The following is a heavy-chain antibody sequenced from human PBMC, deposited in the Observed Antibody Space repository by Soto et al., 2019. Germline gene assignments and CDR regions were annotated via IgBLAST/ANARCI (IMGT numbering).Heavy chain of an antibody. CDR1: GFTFSSYA. CDR3: ARVYYDFWSGYNDDAFDI. Sequence: WGSLRLSCAASGFTFSSYAIHWCRHAPFKGLEWVAVISYDGSNKYYADSVKGRFTISRDNSKNTLYLQMNSLRAEDTAVYYCARVYYDFWSGYNDDAFDIWGQGTMVTVSS. J-gene: IGHJ3*02. V-gene: IGHV3-30-3*01. CDR2: ISYDGSNK. D-gene: IGHD3-3*01.